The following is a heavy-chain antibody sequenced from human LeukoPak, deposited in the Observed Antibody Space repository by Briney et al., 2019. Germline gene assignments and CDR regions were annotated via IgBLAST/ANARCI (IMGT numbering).Heavy chain of an antibody. J-gene: IGHJ6*03. V-gene: IGHV3-23*01. Sequence: GGSLRLSCAASGFTFSSYAMSWVRQAPGKGLEWVSAISGSGGSTYYADSVKGRFTISRDNSKNTLYLQMNSLRPDDTAVYYCARERGAYNYYMDVWGEGTTVTVSS. D-gene: IGHD4-17*01. CDR3: ARERGAYNYYMDV. CDR2: ISGSGGST. CDR1: GFTFSSYA.